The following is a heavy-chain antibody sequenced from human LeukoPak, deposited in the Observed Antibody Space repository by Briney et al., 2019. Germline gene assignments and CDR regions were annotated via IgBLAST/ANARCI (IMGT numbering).Heavy chain of an antibody. CDR2: AYYSGDT. Sequence: KTSETLSLTCTVSGDSVSGVYWSWIRQPPGKGLEWIGYAYYSGDTNYNPSLKSRVTMSLDTSKNQVSLRLSSVTAADTAVYYCARHPFATPFDYWGRGTLLTVSS. CDR1: GDSVSGVY. J-gene: IGHJ4*02. D-gene: IGHD2-15*01. V-gene: IGHV4-59*08. CDR3: ARHPFATPFDY.